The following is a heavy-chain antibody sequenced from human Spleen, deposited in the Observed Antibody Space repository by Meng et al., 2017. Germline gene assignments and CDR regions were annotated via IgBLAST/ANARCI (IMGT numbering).Heavy chain of an antibody. CDR2: IGDSGGRM. D-gene: IGHD6-19*01. CDR1: GFTFNTYT. V-gene: IGHV3-23*01. Sequence: GESLKISCAASGFTFNTYTMNWVRQVPGKGLEWVSSIGDSGGRMYYAESVKGRFTISRDNSKNTLYLQMDSLRAEDTALYHCAKARRSSGWTENYYGKDVCGQATT. J-gene: IGHJ6*02. CDR3: AKARRSSGWTENYYGKDV.